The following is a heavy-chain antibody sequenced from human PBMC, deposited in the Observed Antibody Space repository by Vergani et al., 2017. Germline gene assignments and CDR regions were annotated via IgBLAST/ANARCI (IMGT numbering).Heavy chain of an antibody. Sequence: EVELVQSGPEMRKPGESLKISRKGSEYSFGNYWIGWVRQRPGKGLEWMGIIYPADSDTRYSPSFQGQLTISADKSISTAFLQWDSLTASDTALYYCARHTTYTDSWGQGTLVTVSS. CDR3: ARHTTYTDS. D-gene: IGHD1-1*01. CDR1: EYSFGNYW. CDR2: IYPADSDT. J-gene: IGHJ4*02. V-gene: IGHV5-51*01.